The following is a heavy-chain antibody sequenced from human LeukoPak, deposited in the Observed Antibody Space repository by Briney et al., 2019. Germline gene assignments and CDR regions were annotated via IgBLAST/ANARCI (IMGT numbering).Heavy chain of an antibody. Sequence: GGSLRLSCAASGFTFSSYGMHWVRQAPGKGLEWVAVISYDGSNKYYADSVRGRFTISRDNSKNTLYLQMISLRAEDTAVYYCAKDRDRGREYFDYWGQGTLVTVSS. CDR3: AKDRDRGREYFDY. CDR1: GFTFSSYG. J-gene: IGHJ4*02. D-gene: IGHD3-10*01. V-gene: IGHV3-30*18. CDR2: ISYDGSNK.